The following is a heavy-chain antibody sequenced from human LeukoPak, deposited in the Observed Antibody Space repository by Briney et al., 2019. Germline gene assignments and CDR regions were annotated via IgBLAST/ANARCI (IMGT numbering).Heavy chain of an antibody. J-gene: IGHJ3*02. CDR3: YRYCSSTSCLHSDAFDI. CDR1: GGSISSSSYC. CDR2: IYYSGST. V-gene: IGHV4-39*01. D-gene: IGHD2-2*01. Sequence: SETLSLTCTVSGGSISSSSYCWGWIRQPPGKGLEWIGSIYYSGSTYYNPSPKSRVTISVDTSKNQFSLKLSSVTAADTAVYYCYRYCSSTSCLHSDAFDIWGQGTMVTVSS.